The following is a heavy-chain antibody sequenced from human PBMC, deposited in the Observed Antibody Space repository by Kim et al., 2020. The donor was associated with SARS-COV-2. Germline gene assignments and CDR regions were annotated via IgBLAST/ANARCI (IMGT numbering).Heavy chain of an antibody. CDR3: AKDEGKYSGYDRYYYNGMDV. J-gene: IGHJ6*02. D-gene: IGHD5-12*01. V-gene: IGHV3-33*06. CDR1: GFTFSSYG. CDR2: IWYDGSNK. Sequence: GGSLRLSCAASGFTFSSYGMHWVRQAPGKGLEWVAVIWYDGSNKYYADSVKGRFTISRDNSKNTLYLQMNSLRAEDTAVYYCAKDEGKYSGYDRYYYNGMDVWGQGTTVPVSS.